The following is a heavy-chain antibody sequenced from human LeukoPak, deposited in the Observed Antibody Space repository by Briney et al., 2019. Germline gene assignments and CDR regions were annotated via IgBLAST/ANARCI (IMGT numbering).Heavy chain of an antibody. J-gene: IGHJ3*02. CDR2: IYYSGST. D-gene: IGHD3-10*01. CDR3: ARYYYGSGSFAAFDI. CDR1: GGSISSSSYY. Sequence: SETLSLTCTVSGGSISSSSYYWGWIRQPPGKGLEWIGNIYYSGSTYYNPSLKSRVTMSVDTSKNQFSLKLSSVTAADTAVYYCARYYYGSGSFAAFDIWGQGTMVTVSS. V-gene: IGHV4-39*01.